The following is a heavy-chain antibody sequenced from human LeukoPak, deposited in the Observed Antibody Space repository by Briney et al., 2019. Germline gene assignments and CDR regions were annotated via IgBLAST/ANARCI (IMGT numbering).Heavy chain of an antibody. CDR3: ARAFGPRNAFDI. J-gene: IGHJ3*02. CDR2: IYSGGNT. Sequence: PGGSLRLSCAASGFAVSSNYMSWVRQAPGKGLEWVSVIYSGGNTYYGDSVKGRFTISRDNSRNTLYLQMNSVSAEDTAVYYCARAFGPRNAFDIWRQGTMVTVCS. D-gene: IGHD3-10*01. CDR1: GFAVSSNY. V-gene: IGHV3-66*02.